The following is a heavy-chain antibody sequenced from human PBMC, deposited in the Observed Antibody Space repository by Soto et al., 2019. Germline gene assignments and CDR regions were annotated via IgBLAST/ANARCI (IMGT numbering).Heavy chain of an antibody. Sequence: EVQLVEFGGGLVQPGTSLRLSCAASGFTFHYYAMHWVRQVPGKGLEWVSGISWNSGAVEYADSVKGRFTISRDNAKNSLYLLMNALTAEDTAFYYCVKDDRDCSRTSCYGSDFHYYGMDVWGQGTTVTVSS. CDR2: ISWNSGAV. D-gene: IGHD2-2*01. CDR1: GFTFHYYA. CDR3: VKDDRDCSRTSCYGSDFHYYGMDV. J-gene: IGHJ6*02. V-gene: IGHV3-9*01.